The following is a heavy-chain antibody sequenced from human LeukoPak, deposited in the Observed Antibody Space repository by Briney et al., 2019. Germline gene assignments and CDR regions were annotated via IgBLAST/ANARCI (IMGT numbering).Heavy chain of an antibody. Sequence: GGSLRLSCAASGCTFSSYSMSWVRQAPGKGLQWVSSISSSGAKTYYADSLKGRVTISRDNAKNSYYLEMNNLVAEDTAVYYCARDPITVVGGGSFDYWGQGILVTVSS. CDR3: ARDPITVVGGGSFDY. J-gene: IGHJ4*02. V-gene: IGHV3-21*01. CDR2: ISSSGAKT. CDR1: GCTFSSYS. D-gene: IGHD4-23*01.